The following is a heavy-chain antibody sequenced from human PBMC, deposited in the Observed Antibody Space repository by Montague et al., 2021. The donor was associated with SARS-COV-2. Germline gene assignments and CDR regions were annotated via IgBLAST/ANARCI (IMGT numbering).Heavy chain of an antibody. Sequence: SETLSPTRTLSGGSISSSSYFWGWIRQPPGKGLEWIGSIYYSGSTYYXPSLKSRVTISVDTSKNQFSLKLSSVTAADTAVFYCARKTSRGLTIFGVVTASYCFDYWGQGTLVTVSS. CDR2: IYYSGST. V-gene: IGHV4-39*01. J-gene: IGHJ4*02. D-gene: IGHD3-3*01. CDR1: GGSISSSSYF. CDR3: ARKTSRGLTIFGVVTASYCFDY.